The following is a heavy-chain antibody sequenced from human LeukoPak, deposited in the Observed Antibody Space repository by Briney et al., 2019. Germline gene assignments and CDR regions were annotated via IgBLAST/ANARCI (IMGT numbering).Heavy chain of an antibody. J-gene: IGHJ4*02. D-gene: IGHD2-2*02. CDR1: GGSISSGGYY. Sequence: KPSETLSLTCAVSGGSISSGGYYWSWIRQHPGKGLEWIGYIYYSGSTYYNPSLKSRVTISVDTSKNQFSLKLSSVTAADTAVYYCARLTFVVVPAAIGSSSWYHYYFDYWGQGTLVTVSS. CDR3: ARLTFVVVPAAIGSSSWYHYYFDY. V-gene: IGHV4-31*11. CDR2: IYYSGST.